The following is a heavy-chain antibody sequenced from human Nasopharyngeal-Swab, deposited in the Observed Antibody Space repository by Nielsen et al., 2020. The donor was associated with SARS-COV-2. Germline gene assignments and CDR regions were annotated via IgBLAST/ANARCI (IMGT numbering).Heavy chain of an antibody. CDR3: AKAPYLRGLDV. CDR2: ISGSGDTT. Sequence: LSLTCAASGFTFSSYAMRWVRQAPGKGLEWVSIISGSGDTTYYADSVKDRFTIPRDNSKNTLYLQTNSLRVEDTAVYYCAKAPYLRGLDVWGQGTTVTVSS. J-gene: IGHJ6*02. CDR1: GFTFSSYA. D-gene: IGHD2-21*01. V-gene: IGHV3-23*01.